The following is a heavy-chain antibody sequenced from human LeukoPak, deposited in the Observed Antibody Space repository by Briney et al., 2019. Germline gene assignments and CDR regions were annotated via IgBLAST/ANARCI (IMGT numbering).Heavy chain of an antibody. Sequence: ASVKVSCKASGYTFTGYYMHWVRQAPGQGLEWMGIINPSGGSTSYAQKFQGRVTMTRDMSTSTVYMELSSLRSEDTAVYYCARDGITGTTGDYDAFDIWGQGTMVTVSS. J-gene: IGHJ3*02. D-gene: IGHD1-20*01. CDR2: INPSGGST. CDR1: GYTFTGYY. CDR3: ARDGITGTTGDYDAFDI. V-gene: IGHV1-46*01.